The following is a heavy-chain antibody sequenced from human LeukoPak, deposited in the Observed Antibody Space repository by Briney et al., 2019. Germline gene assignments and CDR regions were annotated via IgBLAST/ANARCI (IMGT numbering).Heavy chain of an antibody. CDR3: AKDTRPFMGWKGPNASFDP. V-gene: IGHV3-9*01. CDR1: GFTFDDYA. J-gene: IGHJ5*02. D-gene: IGHD6-6*01. CDR2: ISWNSGSI. Sequence: GGSLRLSCAASGFTFDDYAMHWVRQAPGKGLEWVSGISWNSGSIGYADSVKGRFTISRDNAKNSLYLQMNSLRAEDTALYYCAKDTRPFMGWKGPNASFDPWGQGTLVTVSS.